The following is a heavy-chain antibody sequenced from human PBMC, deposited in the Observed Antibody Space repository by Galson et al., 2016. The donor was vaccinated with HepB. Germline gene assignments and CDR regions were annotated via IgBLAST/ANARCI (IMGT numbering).Heavy chain of an antibody. D-gene: IGHD3-10*01. J-gene: IGHJ6*02. V-gene: IGHV3-21*01. CDR2: ITMTSSYI. CDR3: GRVSVVRGAIESGHIDV. Sequence: SLRLSCAASGFTFDSHYMHWVRQAPGKGLEWVSSITMTSSYIYYGGSLRGRITISRDNDNNSLHLQMNSLRSEDTAVYYCGRVSVVRGAIESGHIDVWGQGTTVTVSS. CDR1: GFTFDSHY.